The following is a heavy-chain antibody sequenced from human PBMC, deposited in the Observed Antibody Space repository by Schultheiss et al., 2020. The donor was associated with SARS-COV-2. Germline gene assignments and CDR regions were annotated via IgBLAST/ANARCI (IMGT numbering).Heavy chain of an antibody. J-gene: IGHJ4*02. D-gene: IGHD1-26*01. V-gene: IGHV1-18*04. CDR1: GYTFTGYY. CDR2: ITVYNGNT. Sequence: ASVKVSCKASGYTFTGYYMHWVRQAPGQGLEWMGGITVYNGNTNSSQKLQGRVTMTTDTSTRTAYMELRSLRFDDTAIYYCAREQMVGPTGDYWGQGTLVTVSS. CDR3: AREQMVGPTGDY.